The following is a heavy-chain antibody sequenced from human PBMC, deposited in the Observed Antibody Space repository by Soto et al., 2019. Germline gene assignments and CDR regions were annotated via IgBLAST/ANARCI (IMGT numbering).Heavy chain of an antibody. V-gene: IGHV4-30-4*01. J-gene: IGHJ5*02. CDR1: GGSISSGDYY. CDR2: IYYSGST. D-gene: IGHD4-17*01. Sequence: QVQLQESGPGLVKPSQTLSLTCTVSGGSISSGDYYWSWIRQPPGKGLEWIGYIYYSGSTYYNPSLKSRVTISVDTSKNQFSLKLSSVTAADMAVYYCARAGSTVTTWYNWFDPWGQGTLVTVSS. CDR3: ARAGSTVTTWYNWFDP.